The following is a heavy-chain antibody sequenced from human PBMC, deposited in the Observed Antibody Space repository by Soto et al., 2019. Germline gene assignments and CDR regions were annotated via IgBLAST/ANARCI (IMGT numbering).Heavy chain of an antibody. J-gene: IGHJ4*02. CDR2: ISSTSRTI. CDR3: ARDLKFAIPDY. CDR1: GFILSSYS. Sequence: PGGSLRLSCAASGFILSSYSMNWVRQAPGKGLEWVSYISSTSRTIYYADSVQGRFTISRDNAKNSLSLQMNSLRAEDTAVYYCARDLKFAIPDYWGQGTLVTVSS. V-gene: IGHV3-48*01. D-gene: IGHD2-21*01.